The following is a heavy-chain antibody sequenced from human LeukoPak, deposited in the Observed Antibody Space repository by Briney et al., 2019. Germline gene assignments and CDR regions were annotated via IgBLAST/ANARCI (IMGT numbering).Heavy chain of an antibody. CDR2: FDPEDGET. Sequence: ASVKVSCKVSGYTLTELSMHWVRQAPGKGLEWMGGFDPEDGETIYAQKFQGRVTITADESTSTAYMELSSLRSEDTAVYYCASNPLGRGGAYYYYMDVWGKGTTVTVSS. J-gene: IGHJ6*03. D-gene: IGHD1-26*01. CDR1: GYTLTELS. V-gene: IGHV1-24*01. CDR3: ASNPLGRGGAYYYYMDV.